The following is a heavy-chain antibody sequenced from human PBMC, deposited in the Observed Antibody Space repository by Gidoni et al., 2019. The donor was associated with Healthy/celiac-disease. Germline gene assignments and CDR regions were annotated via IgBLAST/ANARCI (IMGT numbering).Heavy chain of an antibody. D-gene: IGHD3-10*01. V-gene: IGHV1-18*01. CDR1: GYTFTSYG. CDR2: ISAYTGNT. J-gene: IGHJ4*02. CDR3: AREYGGTMVRGVIIEYYFDY. Sequence: QVQLVQSGAEVKKPGASVKVSCKASGYTFTSYGISWVRRAPGQGLEWMGWISAYTGNTNYAQKLQGRVTMTTDTSTSTAYMELRSLRSDDTAVYYCAREYGGTMVRGVIIEYYFDYWGQGTLVTVSS.